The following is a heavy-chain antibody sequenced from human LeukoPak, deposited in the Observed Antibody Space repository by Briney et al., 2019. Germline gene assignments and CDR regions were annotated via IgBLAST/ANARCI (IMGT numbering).Heavy chain of an antibody. CDR2: INPNSGGT. CDR3: AREIARNVVVVAATNFDY. Sequence: GASVKVSCKASGYTFTGYYMHWVRQAPGQGLEWMGWINPNSGGTNYAQKFQGRDTMTRDTSISTAHMELSRLRSDDTAVYYCAREIARNVVVVAATNFDYWGQGTLVTVSS. J-gene: IGHJ4*02. V-gene: IGHV1-2*02. CDR1: GYTFTGYY. D-gene: IGHD2-15*01.